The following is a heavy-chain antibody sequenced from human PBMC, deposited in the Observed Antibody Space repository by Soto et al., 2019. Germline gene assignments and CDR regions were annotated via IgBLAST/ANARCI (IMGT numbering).Heavy chain of an antibody. J-gene: IGHJ6*02. CDR1: GFTFSGSA. V-gene: IGHV3-73*02. CDR3: TRHQDRYNWNYDPIYYYYYGMDV. CDR2: IRSKANSYAP. D-gene: IGHD1-7*01. Sequence: EVQLVESGGGLVQPGGSLKLSCAASGFTFSGSAMHWVRQASGKGLEWVGRIRSKANSYAPAYAASVKGRFTISRDDSKNTHYLQMNSLKTEDTAVYYCTRHQDRYNWNYDPIYYYYYGMDVWGQGTTVTVSS.